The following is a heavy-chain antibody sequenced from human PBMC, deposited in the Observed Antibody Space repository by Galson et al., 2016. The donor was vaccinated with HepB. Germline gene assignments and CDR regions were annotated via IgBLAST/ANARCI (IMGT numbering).Heavy chain of an antibody. V-gene: IGHV3-9*01. J-gene: IGHJ4*02. CDR3: VKNRATAMATTYFDH. CDR1: GFIFDDFA. Sequence: SLRLSCAASGFIFDDFAMHWVRQVPGKGLEWVSSLGWNGGTIVYADSVKGRFTISRDNAKNSLYLQMNSLRPEDTALYYCVKNRATAMATTYFDHWGRGTLVTVSS. D-gene: IGHD5-18*01. CDR2: LGWNGGTI.